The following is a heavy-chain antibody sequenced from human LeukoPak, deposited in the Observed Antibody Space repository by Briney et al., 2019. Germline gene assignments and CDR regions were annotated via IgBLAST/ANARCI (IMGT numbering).Heavy chain of an antibody. J-gene: IGHJ4*02. Sequence: PSVTLSLTCNVSSASINRYHWSWPRQPPGKGLVWIAYTLYSGDTNQNPSLKSRVTIPVDTSKNQFFLKRSSVTAADTAVYYCARFSRPGDNSGHYLDHWGQGTLVTVSS. CDR2: TLYSGDT. CDR1: SASINRYH. V-gene: IGHV4-59*12. D-gene: IGHD6-19*01. CDR3: ARFSRPGDNSGHYLDH.